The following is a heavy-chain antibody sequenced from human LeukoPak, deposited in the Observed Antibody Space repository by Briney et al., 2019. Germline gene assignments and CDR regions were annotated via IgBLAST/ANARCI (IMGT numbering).Heavy chain of an antibody. CDR3: ARTKRYYDSSGYNYYYYGMDV. CDR1: GGTFSSYA. J-gene: IGHJ6*02. D-gene: IGHD3-22*01. V-gene: IGHV1-69*04. Sequence: GASVKVSCKASGGTFSSYAISWVRQAPGQGLEWMGRIIPILGIANYAQKFQGRVTITADKSTSTAYMELSSLRSEDTAVYYCARTKRYYDSSGYNYYYYGMDVWGQGTTVTVSS. CDR2: IIPILGIA.